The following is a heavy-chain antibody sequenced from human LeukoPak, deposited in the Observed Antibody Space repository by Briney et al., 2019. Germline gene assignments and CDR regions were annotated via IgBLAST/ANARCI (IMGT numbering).Heavy chain of an antibody. J-gene: IGHJ4*02. CDR1: GFTFSSYS. CDR3: ATDRTTVTTTVDY. CDR2: ISSSSTI. Sequence: GGSLRLSCAASGFTFSSYSMNWVRQAPGKGLEWVSYISSSSTIYYADSVKGRFTISRDNAKNSLYLQMNSLRAEDTAVYYCATDRTTVTTTVDYWGQGTLVTVSS. D-gene: IGHD4-17*01. V-gene: IGHV3-48*01.